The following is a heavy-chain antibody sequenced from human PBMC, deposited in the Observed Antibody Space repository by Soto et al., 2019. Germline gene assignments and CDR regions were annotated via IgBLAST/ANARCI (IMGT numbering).Heavy chain of an antibody. Sequence: SETLSLTCTVSGGSISSSSYYWAWNRQSPGKGLEWIGSVYYNGFTYYNPSLKSRVTISVDTSKNQLSLKLTSVTAADTAVYYCARMGDFWSGPGELDPWGQGTLVTVSS. CDR2: VYYNGFT. J-gene: IGHJ5*02. CDR3: ARMGDFWSGPGELDP. D-gene: IGHD3-3*01. CDR1: GGSISSSSYY. V-gene: IGHV4-39*01.